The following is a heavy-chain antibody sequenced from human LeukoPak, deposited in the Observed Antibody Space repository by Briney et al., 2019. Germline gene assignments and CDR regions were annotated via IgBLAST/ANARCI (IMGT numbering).Heavy chain of an antibody. D-gene: IGHD3-22*01. J-gene: IGHJ5*02. CDR1: GYTFTSYG. Sequence: ASVKVSCKASGYTFTSYGISWARQAPGQGLEWMGWISAYNGNTNYAQKLQGRVTMTTDTSTSTAYMELRSLRSDDTAVYYCASTHGVVWWFDPWGQGTLVTVSS. V-gene: IGHV1-18*01. CDR2: ISAYNGNT. CDR3: ASTHGVVWWFDP.